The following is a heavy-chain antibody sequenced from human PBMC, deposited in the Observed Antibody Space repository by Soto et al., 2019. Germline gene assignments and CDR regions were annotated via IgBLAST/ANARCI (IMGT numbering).Heavy chain of an antibody. CDR3: VGTYGDYERAFDY. V-gene: IGHV4-59*01. J-gene: IGHJ4*02. Sequence: SETLSLTCTVSGGSISSYYWSWIRQPPGKGLEWIGYIYYSGSTNYNPSLKSRVTISVDTSKNQFSLKLSSVTAADTAVYYCVGTYGDYERAFDYWGQGTLVTVSS. D-gene: IGHD4-17*01. CDR2: IYYSGST. CDR1: GGSISSYY.